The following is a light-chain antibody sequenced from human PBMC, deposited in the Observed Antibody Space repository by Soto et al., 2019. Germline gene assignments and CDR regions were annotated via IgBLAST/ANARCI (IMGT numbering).Light chain of an antibody. CDR2: DAS. J-gene: IGKJ5*01. V-gene: IGKV3-11*01. Sequence: IVYTQSPCTLSLSPRERATLSCRASQNVDSNYLAWYQQKPGQAPRLLIYDASNRATGIPARFSGSGSETDFTLTISSLEPEDFAVYYCQHRMKLPLTFGQGTRLEIK. CDR1: QNVDSNY. CDR3: QHRMKLPLT.